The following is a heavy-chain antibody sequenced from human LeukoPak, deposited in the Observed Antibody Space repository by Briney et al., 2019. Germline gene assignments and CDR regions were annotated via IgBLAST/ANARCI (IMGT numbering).Heavy chain of an antibody. Sequence: GGCLRLSCAASGFTFDDYGISSVRQAPGKGLEWVSPINWIGGSRGCADSVKGLFSSARDNGKNSLYLQMISLRAQDTALYYCARGGGDVDTAIPPYFDYRGQGTLVTVSS. J-gene: IGHJ4*02. CDR1: GFTFDDYG. CDR2: INWIGGSR. CDR3: ARGGGDVDTAIPPYFDY. V-gene: IGHV3-20*04. D-gene: IGHD5-18*01.